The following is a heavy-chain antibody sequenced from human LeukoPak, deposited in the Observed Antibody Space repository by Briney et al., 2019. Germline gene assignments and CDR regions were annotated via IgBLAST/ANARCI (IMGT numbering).Heavy chain of an antibody. CDR2: LYDSGST. CDR3: ARHTRPGYSGYVNAFDI. CDR1: GGSISSSGYN. J-gene: IGHJ3*02. D-gene: IGHD5-12*01. V-gene: IGHV4-39*01. Sequence: KSSETLSLICTVSGGSISSSGYNWDWIRQPPGKGLEWIGNLYDSGSTYYNPSLKSRVTISVDTSNNQFSLKLSSVTAADTAVYYCARHTRPGYSGYVNAFDIWGQGTMVTVSS.